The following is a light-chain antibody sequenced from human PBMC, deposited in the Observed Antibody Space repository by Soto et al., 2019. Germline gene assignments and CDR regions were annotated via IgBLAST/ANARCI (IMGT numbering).Light chain of an antibody. CDR3: SSYTTSNTRQIV. CDR2: DVS. J-gene: IGLJ1*01. V-gene: IGLV2-14*01. Sequence: QSVLTQPAPVSGSPGQSITLSCTGNSSDVGGYNYVSWYQQHPGKAPKFIIYDVSNRPSGVSNRFSGSKSGNTASLTISGLQAEDEADYYCSSYTTSNTRQIVFGTGTKVTVL. CDR1: SSDVGGYNY.